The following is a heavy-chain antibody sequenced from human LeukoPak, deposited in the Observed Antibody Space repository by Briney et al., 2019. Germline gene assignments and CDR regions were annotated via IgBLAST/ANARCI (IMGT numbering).Heavy chain of an antibody. D-gene: IGHD5-18*01. Sequence: SETLSLTCTVSGGSISSYYWSWIRQPPGKGLEWIGYIYYSGSTNYNPSLKSRVTISVDTSKNQFSLKLSSVTAADTAVYYCARVQGYSYGFRVAFDIWGQGTTVTVSS. CDR3: ARVQGYSYGFRVAFDI. J-gene: IGHJ3*02. CDR1: GGSISSYY. V-gene: IGHV4-59*08. CDR2: IYYSGST.